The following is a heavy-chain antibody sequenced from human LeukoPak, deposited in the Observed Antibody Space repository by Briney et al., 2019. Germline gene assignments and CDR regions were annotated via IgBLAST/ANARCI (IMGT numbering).Heavy chain of an antibody. D-gene: IGHD5-24*01. CDR1: GGSISSHH. J-gene: IGHJ4*02. CDR2: IYYSGST. CDR3: ARDGYNYALDY. Sequence: SETLSLTCTVSGGSISSHHWSWIRQPPGKGLEWIGYIYYSGSTNYNPSLKSRVTISVDTSKNQFSLKLSSVTAADTAVYYCARDGYNYALDYWGQGTLVTVSS. V-gene: IGHV4-59*11.